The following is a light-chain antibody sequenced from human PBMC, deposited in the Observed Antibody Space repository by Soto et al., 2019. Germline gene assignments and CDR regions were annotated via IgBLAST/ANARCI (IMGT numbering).Light chain of an antibody. J-gene: IGKJ4*01. Sequence: DIQMTQSPSTLSASVGDIVTITCRASQSISNWLAWYQQKPGKAPKLLIQKASSSESGVPSRFSGSGSGTEFTLTISSLQSDDFATYYCQQYNRYPLTFGGGTKVDIK. CDR1: QSISNW. V-gene: IGKV1-5*03. CDR2: KAS. CDR3: QQYNRYPLT.